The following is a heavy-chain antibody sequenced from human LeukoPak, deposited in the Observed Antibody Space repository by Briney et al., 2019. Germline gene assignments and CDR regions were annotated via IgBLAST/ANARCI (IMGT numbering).Heavy chain of an antibody. D-gene: IGHD6-13*01. V-gene: IGHV3-74*01. J-gene: IGHJ3*02. CDR1: GFTFSSYW. Sequence: GGSLRLSCAASGFTFSSYWMHWVRQAPGKGLVWVSRINSDGSSTNYADSVKGRFTISRDNAKNTLYLQMNSLRAEDTAVYYCARGRVDSSRSGAFDIWGQGTMVTVSS. CDR2: INSDGSST. CDR3: ARGRVDSSRSGAFDI.